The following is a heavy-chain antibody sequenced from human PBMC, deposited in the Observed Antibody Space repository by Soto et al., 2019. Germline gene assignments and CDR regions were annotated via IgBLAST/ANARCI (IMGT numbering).Heavy chain of an antibody. D-gene: IGHD3-22*01. CDR3: ARLYDSSGYYPY. Sequence: SETLSLTXTVSGGSISSGDYYWSWIRQPPGKGLEWIGYIYYSGSTYYNPSLKSRVTISVDTSKNQFSLKLSSVTAADTAVYYCARLYDSSGYYPYWGQGTLVTVSS. J-gene: IGHJ4*02. CDR1: GGSISSGDYY. V-gene: IGHV4-30-4*01. CDR2: IYYSGST.